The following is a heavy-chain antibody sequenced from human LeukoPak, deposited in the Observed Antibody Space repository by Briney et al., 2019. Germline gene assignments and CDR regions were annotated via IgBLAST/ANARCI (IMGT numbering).Heavy chain of an antibody. CDR3: ARDYKYAFDN. J-gene: IGHJ4*02. CDR1: GFPFSDYS. D-gene: IGHD5-24*01. V-gene: IGHV3-48*01. Sequence: GGSLRPSCAASGFPFSDYSMNWVRQAPGKGLEWISYVGIDSGNTYYADSVKGRFTISADKAKNSLVLQMNSLRVEDTAVYYCARDYKYAFDNWGQGTLVTVSS. CDR2: VGIDSGNT.